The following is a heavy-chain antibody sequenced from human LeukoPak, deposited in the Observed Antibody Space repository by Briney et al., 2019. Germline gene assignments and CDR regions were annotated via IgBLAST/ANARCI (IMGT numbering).Heavy chain of an antibody. J-gene: IGHJ4*02. CDR2: IDQGGSVR. D-gene: IGHD6-13*01. Sequence: GGSLRLSCAASGFSFSTYWMSWVRQTPEKGLEFVANIDQGGSVRNYMDSLKGRCTISRDNAKKSLYLEINSQRADDTAVYYCARDPESSSFDLWGRGALVTVSS. CDR3: ARDPESSSFDL. V-gene: IGHV3-7*01. CDR1: GFSFSTYW.